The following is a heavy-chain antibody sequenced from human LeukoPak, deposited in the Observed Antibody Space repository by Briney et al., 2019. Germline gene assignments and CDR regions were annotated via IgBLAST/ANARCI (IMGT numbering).Heavy chain of an antibody. V-gene: IGHV5-51*01. D-gene: IGHD6-6*01. CDR2: IYPGDSDT. Sequence: GESLKISCKGSGYSFTKYWIGWVRQMPGKGLEWMGIIYPGDSDTRYSPSLQGQVTISADKSISTAYLQWSSLKASDTAMYYCARHESIQHGRNWFDPWGQGTLATVSS. CDR1: GYSFTKYW. J-gene: IGHJ5*02. CDR3: ARHESIQHGRNWFDP.